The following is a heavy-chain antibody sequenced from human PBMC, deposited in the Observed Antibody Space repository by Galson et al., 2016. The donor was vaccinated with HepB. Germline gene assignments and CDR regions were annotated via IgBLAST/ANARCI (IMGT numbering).Heavy chain of an antibody. V-gene: IGHV1-8*01. D-gene: IGHD3-10*01. Sequence: SVKVSCKASGYSFSSFDLNWVRQAPGQGLEWMGWMNPDRGNTGYAQKFQGRVTMTWDTSTGTAYMELTSLTAEDTAVYFCARVVGRGVPRFFGLDVRGQGTAVIVSS. CDR3: ARVVGRGVPRFFGLDV. J-gene: IGHJ6*02. CDR1: GYSFSSFD. CDR2: MNPDRGNT.